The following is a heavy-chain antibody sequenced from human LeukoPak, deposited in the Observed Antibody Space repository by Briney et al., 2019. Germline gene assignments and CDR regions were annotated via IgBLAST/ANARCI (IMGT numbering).Heavy chain of an antibody. CDR1: GGTFSSYA. J-gene: IGHJ6*02. CDR2: IIPVFGTA. Sequence: SVKVSCKASGGTFSSYAISWVRQAPGQGLEWMGGIIPVFGTANYAQKFQGRVTITADESTSTAYMELSSLRSEDTAVYYCATSLGPYSNTKLYYYYGMDVWGQGTTVTVSS. CDR3: ATSLGPYSNTKLYYYYGMDV. V-gene: IGHV1-69*13. D-gene: IGHD4-11*01.